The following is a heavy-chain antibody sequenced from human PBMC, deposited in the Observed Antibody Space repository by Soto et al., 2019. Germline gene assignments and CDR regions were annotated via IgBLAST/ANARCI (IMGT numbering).Heavy chain of an antibody. Sequence: GGSLRLSCAASGFTFSSYAMHWVRQAPGKGLEWVAVISYDGSNKYYADSVKGRFTISRDNSKNTLYLQMNSLRAEDTAVYYCARGSHFDYYDSSGYHGGDDYWGQGTLVTVSS. CDR1: GFTFSSYA. J-gene: IGHJ4*02. V-gene: IGHV3-30-3*01. CDR2: ISYDGSNK. D-gene: IGHD3-22*01. CDR3: ARGSHFDYYDSSGYHGGDDY.